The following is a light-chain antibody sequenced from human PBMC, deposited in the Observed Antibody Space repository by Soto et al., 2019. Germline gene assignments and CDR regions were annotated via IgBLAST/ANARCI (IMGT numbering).Light chain of an antibody. Sequence: EIVLTQSPGTLSLSPGERATLSCRASQSVRSNNLAWYQQNPGQAPRLLIYGASSRATGIPDRFSGSGSGTDFTLTISRLEPEDFAVYYCQQYGNSPLTFGGGTKVEIK. CDR1: QSVRSNN. CDR3: QQYGNSPLT. J-gene: IGKJ4*01. CDR2: GAS. V-gene: IGKV3-20*01.